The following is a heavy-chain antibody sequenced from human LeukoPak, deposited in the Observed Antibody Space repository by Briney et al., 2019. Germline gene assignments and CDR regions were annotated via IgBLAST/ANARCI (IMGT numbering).Heavy chain of an antibody. J-gene: IGHJ4*02. CDR3: ARRGMVTHFDY. V-gene: IGHV4-39*01. CDR1: RGSISSSSYY. CDR2: IYYSGST. D-gene: IGHD3-16*01. Sequence: PSETLSLTFTVSRGSISSSSYYWGWIRQPPGKGLEWIGSIYYSGSTYYNPSLKSRVTLSVDTSKNQFSLKLSSVTAADTAMYYCARRGMVTHFDYWGQGTLVTVSS.